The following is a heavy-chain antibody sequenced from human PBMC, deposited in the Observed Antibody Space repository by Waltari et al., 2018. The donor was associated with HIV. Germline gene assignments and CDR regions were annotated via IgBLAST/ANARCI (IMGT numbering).Heavy chain of an antibody. D-gene: IGHD5-12*01. CDR3: ARDPEMATKWGY. J-gene: IGHJ4*02. Sequence: EVQLVESGGGLIQPGGSLRFSCPASGCTVSCHYMSWVRQAPGEGLGWVSVIYSGGSTYYAGSVKGRFTISRDNSKNTLYLQRNSLRAEDTAVYYCARDPEMATKWGYWGQGTLVTVSS. V-gene: IGHV3-53*01. CDR1: GCTVSCHY. CDR2: IYSGGST.